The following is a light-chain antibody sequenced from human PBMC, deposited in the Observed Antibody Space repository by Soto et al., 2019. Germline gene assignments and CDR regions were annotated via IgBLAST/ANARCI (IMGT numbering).Light chain of an antibody. CDR2: DTS. J-gene: IGKJ1*01. Sequence: IQMTQSPSSLFASVGDRVTITCQASQDISDFLNWYQQKPGKAPKVLIYDTSKLETGVPSRFSGSGSGTHFSLTISSLQSEDSATYYCQQYDDLPITFGQGTKVDIK. CDR1: QDISDF. CDR3: QQYDDLPIT. V-gene: IGKV1-33*01.